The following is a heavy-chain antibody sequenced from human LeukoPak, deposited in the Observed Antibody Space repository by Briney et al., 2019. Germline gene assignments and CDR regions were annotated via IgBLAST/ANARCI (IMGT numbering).Heavy chain of an antibody. CDR3: ARVHYDSSGYYFDYYYYYMDV. CDR1: GGSISSYC. CDR2: IYYSGST. V-gene: IGHV4-59*01. D-gene: IGHD3-22*01. J-gene: IGHJ6*03. Sequence: NPSETLSLTCTVSGGSISSYCWSWIRQPPGKGLEWIGYIYYSGSTNYNPSLKRRVPISVDTSKNQFSLKLSSVTAADTAVYYCARVHYDSSGYYFDYYYYYMDVWGKGTTVTVSS.